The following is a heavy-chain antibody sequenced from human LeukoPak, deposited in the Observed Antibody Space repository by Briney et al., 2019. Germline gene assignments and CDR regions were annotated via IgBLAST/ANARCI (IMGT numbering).Heavy chain of an antibody. CDR1: KFTFSEYG. CDR3: ARNGASSGRPYHLDY. D-gene: IGHD6-19*01. Sequence: GGSLRLSCAASKFTFSEYGMNWVRQAPGKGPEWVSYISSSSSTIYYGDSVKGRFTISRDNAENSVYLQMNGLRAEDTAVYFCARNGASSGRPYHLDYWGQGTLVTVSS. J-gene: IGHJ4*02. V-gene: IGHV3-48*01. CDR2: ISSSSSTI.